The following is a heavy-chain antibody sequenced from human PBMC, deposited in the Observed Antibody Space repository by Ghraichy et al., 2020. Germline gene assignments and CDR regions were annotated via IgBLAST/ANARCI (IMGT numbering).Heavy chain of an antibody. V-gene: IGHV1-46*01. J-gene: IGHJ4*02. CDR3: ASSSDSSGYFTLAY. Sequence: ASVKVSCKASGYTFTSHYMHCVRQAPGQGLEWMGMINPSGGSTTYAQKFHDRVTMTRDTSTSTVYMELNSLRSEDTAVYYCASSSDSSGYFTLAYWGQGTLVTV. CDR2: INPSGGST. CDR1: GYTFTSHY. D-gene: IGHD3-22*01.